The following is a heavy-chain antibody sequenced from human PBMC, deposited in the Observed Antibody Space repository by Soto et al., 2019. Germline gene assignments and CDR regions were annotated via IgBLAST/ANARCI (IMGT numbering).Heavy chain of an antibody. CDR2: IYYSGST. D-gene: IGHD1-26*01. Sequence: QVQLQESGPGLVKPSETLSLTCTVSGGSISSYYWRWIRQPPGKGLEWIGYIYYSGSTNYNPSLKSRVTISVDTSKNQLSLKLSSVTAADTAVYYCARVLIATLHYGMDVWGQGTTVTVSS. J-gene: IGHJ6*02. CDR3: ARVLIATLHYGMDV. CDR1: GGSISSYY. V-gene: IGHV4-59*01.